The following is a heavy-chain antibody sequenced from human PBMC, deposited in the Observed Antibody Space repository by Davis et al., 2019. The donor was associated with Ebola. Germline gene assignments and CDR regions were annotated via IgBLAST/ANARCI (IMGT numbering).Heavy chain of an antibody. J-gene: IGHJ3*01. D-gene: IGHD6-13*01. V-gene: IGHV3-9*01. CDR3: VRDYTGSTWSGAFDL. CDR2: ISWSSDRK. Sequence: PGGSLRLSCVVSGFIFDDHAMQWVRLVPGKGLEWVSGISWSSDRKVYAASVKGRFTISRDSAKNSLYLQMNSLRIEDTALYYCVRDYTGSTWSGAFDLWGRGTMVTVSS. CDR1: GFIFDDHA.